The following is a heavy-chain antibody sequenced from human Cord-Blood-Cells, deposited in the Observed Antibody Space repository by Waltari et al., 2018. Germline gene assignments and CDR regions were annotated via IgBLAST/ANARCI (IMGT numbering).Heavy chain of an antibody. V-gene: IGHV4-34*01. CDR1: GGSFSGYY. CDR3: ARRAFAVYYFDY. D-gene: IGHD3-16*01. J-gene: IGHJ4*02. Sequence: QVQLQQWGAGRLKPSETLSLTCAVYGGSFSGYYWSWTRPPPGKGLEWIGKINHSGSTNYNPSLKSRVTISVDTSKNQFSLKLSSVTTADTAVYYCARRAFAVYYFDYWGQGTLVTVSS. CDR2: INHSGST.